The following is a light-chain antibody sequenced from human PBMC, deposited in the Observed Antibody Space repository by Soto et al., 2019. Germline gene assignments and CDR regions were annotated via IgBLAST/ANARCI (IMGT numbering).Light chain of an antibody. CDR3: QQYYSYPRST. Sequence: IQMTQSPSSVSASVGDRFVITCRASQAFSNFLAWYQQKPGKAPKLLIYGASTLQGGVPSRFSGSGSGTDFTLTISCLQSEDFATYYCQQYYSYPRSTFGQGTRLEIK. CDR1: QAFSNF. J-gene: IGKJ5*01. CDR2: GAS. V-gene: IGKV1-8*01.